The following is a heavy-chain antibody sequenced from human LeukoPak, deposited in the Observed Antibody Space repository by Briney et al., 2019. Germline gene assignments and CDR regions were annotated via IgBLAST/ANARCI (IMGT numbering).Heavy chain of an antibody. J-gene: IGHJ6*03. Sequence: PSETLALTCTVSGGSISSYYWSWIRQPPGKGLEWIGYIYYSGSTNYNPSLKSRVTISVDTSKNQFSLKLSSVTAADTAVYYCAGGYSYGSTYYYMDVWGKGTTVTISS. CDR2: IYYSGST. CDR1: GGSISSYY. V-gene: IGHV4-59*01. CDR3: AGGYSYGSTYYYMDV. D-gene: IGHD5-18*01.